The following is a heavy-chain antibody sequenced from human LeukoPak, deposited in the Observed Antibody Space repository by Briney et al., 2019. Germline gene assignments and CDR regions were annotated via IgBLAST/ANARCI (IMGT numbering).Heavy chain of an antibody. J-gene: IGHJ4*02. V-gene: IGHV4-59*08. D-gene: IGHD6-6*01. CDR1: GGSIGSYY. CDR2: IYSSGST. Sequence: SETLSLTCTASGGSIGSYYWSWIRQPPGKGLEWIGYIYSSGSTNYNPSLKSRVTMSVDTSKNQLSLKLSSVTAADTAVYYCATAGLAARRYFNYWGQGTLVTVSS. CDR3: ATAGLAARRYFNY.